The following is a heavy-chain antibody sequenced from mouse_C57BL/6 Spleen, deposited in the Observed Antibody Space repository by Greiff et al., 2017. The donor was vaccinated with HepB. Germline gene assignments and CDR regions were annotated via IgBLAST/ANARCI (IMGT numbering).Heavy chain of an antibody. CDR1: GFNIKDYY. V-gene: IGHV14-1*01. CDR2: IDPEDGDT. CDR3: TTGDITTVVARD. Sequence: EVQLQQSGAELVRPGASVKLSCTASGFNIKDYYMHWVKQRPEQGLEWIGRIDPEDGDTEYAPKFQGKATMTADTSSNTAYLQLSSLTSEDTAVYYCTTGDITTVVARDWGQGTTLTVSS. D-gene: IGHD1-1*01. J-gene: IGHJ2*01.